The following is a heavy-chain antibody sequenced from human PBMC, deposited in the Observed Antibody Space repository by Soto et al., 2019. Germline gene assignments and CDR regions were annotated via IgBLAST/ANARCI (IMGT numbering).Heavy chain of an antibody. D-gene: IGHD3-10*01. CDR1: RGSITNYY. CDR3: ARDRAGGHFDY. J-gene: IGHJ4*02. Sequence: QVQLQESGPGLVKPSETLSLPCTVPRGSITNYYWSWIRQPPGKGLEWIGYIYYSGNTNYNPSLKSRVTMSVDMPKNQFSLRLSSVTAADTAVYYCARDRAGGHFDYWGQGTLVTVSS. CDR2: IYYSGNT. V-gene: IGHV4-59*01.